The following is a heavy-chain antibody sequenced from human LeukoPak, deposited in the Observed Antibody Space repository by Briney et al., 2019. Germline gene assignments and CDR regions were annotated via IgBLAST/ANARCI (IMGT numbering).Heavy chain of an antibody. CDR1: GYTFTSYY. D-gene: IGHD3-22*01. J-gene: IGHJ2*01. CDR2: INPSGGST. V-gene: IGHV1-46*01. CDR3: ARAGHYDSSGYYYGHWYFDL. Sequence: GASVKVSCKASGYTFTSYYMHWVRQAPGQGLEWMGIINPSGGSTSYAQKFQGRVTVTRDTSTSTVYMELSSLRSEDTAVYYCARAGHYDSSGYYYGHWYFDLWGRGTLVTVSS.